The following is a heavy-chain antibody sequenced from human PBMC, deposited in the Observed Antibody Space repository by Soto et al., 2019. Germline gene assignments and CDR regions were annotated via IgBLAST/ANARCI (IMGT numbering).Heavy chain of an antibody. CDR3: ARDQAMAQFDY. CDR2: LSAYNGNT. V-gene: IGHV1-18*01. Sequence: QVQLVQSGAEVKKPGASVKVSCKASGYTFTSYGISWVRQAPGQGLEGRGRLSAYNGNTTYAQKLQGRVTMTTDTSTSTAYMELRSLRSDDTAVYYCARDQAMAQFDYWGQGTLVTVSS. J-gene: IGHJ4*02. CDR1: GYTFTSYG. D-gene: IGHD5-18*01.